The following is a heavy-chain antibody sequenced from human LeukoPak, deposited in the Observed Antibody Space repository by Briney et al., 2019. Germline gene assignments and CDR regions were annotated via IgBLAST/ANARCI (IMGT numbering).Heavy chain of an antibody. J-gene: IGHJ3*02. Sequence: PSETLSLTCTVSGGSISSYYWSWIRRPPGKGLEWIGYIYYSGSTNYNPSLKSRVTISVDTSKNQFSLKLSSVTAADTAVYYCAKDTKYYDSTGGIWGQGTMVTVSS. CDR2: IYYSGST. CDR3: AKDTKYYDSTGGI. CDR1: GGSISSYY. V-gene: IGHV4-59*01. D-gene: IGHD3-22*01.